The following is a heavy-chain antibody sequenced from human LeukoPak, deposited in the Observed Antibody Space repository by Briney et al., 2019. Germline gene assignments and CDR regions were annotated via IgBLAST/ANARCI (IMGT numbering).Heavy chain of an antibody. CDR3: AKDTGPLMVRGVNWFDP. Sequence: PGRSLRLSCAASGFTFDDYAMHWVRQAPGKGLEWVSGISWNSGSIGYADSVKGRFTISRDNAKNSLYLQMNSLRAEDTALYYCAKDTGPLMVRGVNWFDPWGQGTLVTVSS. CDR1: GFTFDDYA. V-gene: IGHV3-9*01. D-gene: IGHD3-10*01. J-gene: IGHJ5*02. CDR2: ISWNSGSI.